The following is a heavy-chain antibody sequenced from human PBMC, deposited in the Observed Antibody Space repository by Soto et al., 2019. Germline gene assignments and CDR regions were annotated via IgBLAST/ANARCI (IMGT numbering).Heavy chain of an antibody. Sequence: GVSLRLSCTASGFTFGDYAMRWVRQAPGKGLEWVGFIRSKAYGGTTEYAASVKGRFTISRDDSKSIAYLQMNSLKTEDTAVYYCTSSKLRFLEWLSTDYWGQGTLVTVSS. V-gene: IGHV3-49*04. CDR1: GFTFGDYA. CDR3: TSSKLRFLEWLSTDY. D-gene: IGHD3-3*01. J-gene: IGHJ4*02. CDR2: IRSKAYGGTT.